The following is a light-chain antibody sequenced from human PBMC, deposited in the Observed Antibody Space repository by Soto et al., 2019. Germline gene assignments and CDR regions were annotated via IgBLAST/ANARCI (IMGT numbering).Light chain of an antibody. V-gene: IGKV1-27*01. CDR1: QGIGNY. CDR3: QKYDRAPRT. CDR2: GAS. Sequence: DIQVTQSPPSLSASVGDRVTIPCRASQGIGNYLAWYQQKPGKVPKLLIYGASTLQSGVPSRFSGSGSGTDFTLTISSLRPEDVAAYYCQKYDRAPRTFGPGTKVDIK. J-gene: IGKJ1*01.